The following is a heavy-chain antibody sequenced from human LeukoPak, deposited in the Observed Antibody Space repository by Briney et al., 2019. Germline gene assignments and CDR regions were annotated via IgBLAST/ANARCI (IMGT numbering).Heavy chain of an antibody. Sequence: GASVKVSCKASGGTSSSYAISWVRQAPGQGLEWMGRIIPILGIANYAQKFQGRVTITADKSTSTAYMELSSLRSEDTAVYYCASSTGYDILTGPFDYWGQGTLVTVSS. CDR1: GGTSSSYA. CDR3: ASSTGYDILTGPFDY. CDR2: IIPILGIA. J-gene: IGHJ4*02. V-gene: IGHV1-69*04. D-gene: IGHD3-9*01.